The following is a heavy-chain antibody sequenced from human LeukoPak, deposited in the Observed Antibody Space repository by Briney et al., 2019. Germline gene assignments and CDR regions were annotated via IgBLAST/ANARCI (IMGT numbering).Heavy chain of an antibody. D-gene: IGHD2-2*01. V-gene: IGHV4-31*03. CDR2: IYYSGST. CDR1: GGSISSGGYY. J-gene: IGHJ4*02. CDR3: ARHYCSTTSCYVSH. Sequence: SETLSLTCTVSGGSISSGGYYWSWIRQHPGKGLEWIGYIYYSGSTYYNPSLKSRVTISVDTSKDQFSLKLSSVTAADTAVSYCARHYCSTTSCYVSHWGQGTLVTVSS.